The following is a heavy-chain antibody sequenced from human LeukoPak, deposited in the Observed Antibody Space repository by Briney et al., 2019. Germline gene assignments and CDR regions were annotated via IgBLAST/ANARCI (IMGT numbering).Heavy chain of an antibody. V-gene: IGHV3-33*01. CDR2: IWYDGSNK. CDR3: ARGDSSSGWYYFDY. J-gene: IGHJ4*02. CDR1: GFTFSSYG. Sequence: PGGFLRLSCAASGFTFSSYGMHWVRQAPGKGLEWVAVIWYDGSNKYYADSVKGRFTISRDNSKNTLHLQMNSLRAEDTAVYYCARGDSSSGWYYFDYWGQGTLVTVSS. D-gene: IGHD6-19*01.